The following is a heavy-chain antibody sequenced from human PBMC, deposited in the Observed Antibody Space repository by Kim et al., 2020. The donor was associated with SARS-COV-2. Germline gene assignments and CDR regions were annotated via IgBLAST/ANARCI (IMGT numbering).Heavy chain of an antibody. V-gene: IGHV4-4*07. CDR2: IYTSGST. CDR3: ARAHRGSYSNYSPENHYGMDV. CDR1: GGSISSYY. J-gene: IGHJ6*02. Sequence: SETLSLTCTVSGGSISSYYWSWIRQPAGKGLEWIGRIYTSGSTNYNPSLKSRVTMSVDTSKNQFSLKLSSVTAADTAVYYCARAHRGSYSNYSPENHYGMDVWGQGTTVTVSS. D-gene: IGHD4-4*01.